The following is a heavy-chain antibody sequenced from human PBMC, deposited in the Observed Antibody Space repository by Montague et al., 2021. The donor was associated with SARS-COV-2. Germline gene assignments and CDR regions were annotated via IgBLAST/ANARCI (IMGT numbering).Heavy chain of an antibody. Sequence: SETLSLTCAVYGESFSGYYWNWIRQPPGKGLEWIGEINHSGTTNYNPSLKSRVTISVDTSKNQFSLKLSSVTAADTAVYYCARGVVVVVHRDYPARRGWFDPGGQGTLVSVSS. D-gene: IGHD2-15*01. CDR2: INHSGTT. J-gene: IGHJ5*02. CDR1: GESFSGYY. V-gene: IGHV4-34*01. CDR3: ARGVVVVVHRDYPARRGWFDP.